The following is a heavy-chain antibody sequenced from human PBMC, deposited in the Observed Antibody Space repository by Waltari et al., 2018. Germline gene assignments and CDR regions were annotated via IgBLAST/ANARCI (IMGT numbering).Heavy chain of an antibody. CDR1: GDSISSGYY. CDR2: IYHSGST. J-gene: IGHJ4*02. D-gene: IGHD2-8*01. Sequence: QVQLQESGPGLVKPSETLSLTGAVSGDSISSGYYGGWNRQPPGTGREWIGSIYHSGSTYYTPSLKSRVTLSVDTSTNQFSLTLSSVTAADPAVYYCARREMGYYFDYWGQGTLVTVSS. CDR3: ARREMGYYFDY. V-gene: IGHV4-38-2*01.